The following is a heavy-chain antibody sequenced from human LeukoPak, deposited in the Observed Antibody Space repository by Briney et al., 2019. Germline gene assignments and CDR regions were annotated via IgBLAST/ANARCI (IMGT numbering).Heavy chain of an antibody. J-gene: IGHJ4*02. CDR1: GGSFSGYY. V-gene: IGHV4-34*01. CDR3: ARSGHFVDY. Sequence: PSETLSLTCAVYGGSFSGYYWSWIRQPPGKGLEWIGEINHSGSTNYNPSLKSRVTISVDTSKYQFSLKLSSVTAADTAVYYCARSGHFVDYWGQGTLVTVSS. CDR2: INHSGST. D-gene: IGHD3-10*01.